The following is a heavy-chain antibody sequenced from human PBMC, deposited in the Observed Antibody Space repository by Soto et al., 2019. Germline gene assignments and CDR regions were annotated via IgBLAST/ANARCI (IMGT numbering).Heavy chain of an antibody. Sequence: PSETLSLTSTVSGGSISSSSYYWGWIRQPPGKGLEWIGSIYYSGSTYYNPSLKSRVTISVDTSKNQFSLKLSSVTAADTAVYYCARGNCSSTSCYAQYYYYYYGMDVWGQGTTVTVSS. V-gene: IGHV4-39*01. CDR2: IYYSGST. CDR3: ARGNCSSTSCYAQYYYYYYGMDV. CDR1: GGSISSSSYY. D-gene: IGHD2-2*01. J-gene: IGHJ6*02.